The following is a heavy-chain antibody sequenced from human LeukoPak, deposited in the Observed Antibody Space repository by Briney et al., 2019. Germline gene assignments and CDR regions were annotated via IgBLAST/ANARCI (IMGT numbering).Heavy chain of an antibody. D-gene: IGHD2-21*01. CDR2: ISFDGTTQ. V-gene: IGHV3-30*03. Sequence: GGSLRLSCVASGFTFSSYGMHWVRQAPGKGLEWVTVISFDGTTQYYADSVKGRFTISRDKSKNTLYLQMNSLRAEDTAVYYCARVANQTFDIWGQGTMVTVSS. CDR3: ARVANQTFDI. J-gene: IGHJ3*02. CDR1: GFTFSSYG.